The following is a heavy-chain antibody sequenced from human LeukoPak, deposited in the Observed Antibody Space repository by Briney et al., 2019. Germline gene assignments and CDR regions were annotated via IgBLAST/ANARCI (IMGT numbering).Heavy chain of an antibody. CDR1: GYTFTSYG. CDR2: ISAYNGNT. D-gene: IGHD3-10*01. Sequence: ASVKVSCKASGYTFTSYGISWVRQAPGQGLEWMGWISAYNGNTNYAQTLQGRVTMTTDTSTSTAYMELRSLRSDDTAVYYCARYTYYYGSGVWFDPWGQGTLVTVSS. V-gene: IGHV1-18*01. CDR3: ARYTYYYGSGVWFDP. J-gene: IGHJ5*02.